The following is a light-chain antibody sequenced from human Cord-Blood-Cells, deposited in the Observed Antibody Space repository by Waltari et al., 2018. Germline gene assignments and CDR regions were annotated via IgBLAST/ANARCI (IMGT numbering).Light chain of an antibody. J-gene: IGLJ3*02. Sequence: QSVLTQPPSASGTPGQRVTISCSGSSSNIGSHYVYWYQQLPGPAPKLLIYRNNQRPSGVPARFSGSKSGTSASLAISGLRSEDEADYYCAAWDDSLSGWVFGGGTKLTVL. CDR2: RNN. V-gene: IGLV1-47*01. CDR1: SSNIGSHY. CDR3: AAWDDSLSGWV.